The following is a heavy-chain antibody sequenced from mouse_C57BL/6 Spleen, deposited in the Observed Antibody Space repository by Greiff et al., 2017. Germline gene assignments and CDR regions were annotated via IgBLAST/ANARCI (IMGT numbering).Heavy chain of an antibody. CDR1: GYTFTSYG. D-gene: IGHD2-4*01. V-gene: IGHV1-81*01. CDR3: ARKERDDYGDY. CDR2: IYPRSGNT. Sequence: QVQLKESGAELARPGASVKLSCKASGYTFTSYGISWVKQRTGQGLEWIGEIYPRSGNTYYTEKFKGKATLTADKSSSTAYMELRSLTSEDSAVYFCARKERDDYGDYWGQGTTLSVSS. J-gene: IGHJ2*01.